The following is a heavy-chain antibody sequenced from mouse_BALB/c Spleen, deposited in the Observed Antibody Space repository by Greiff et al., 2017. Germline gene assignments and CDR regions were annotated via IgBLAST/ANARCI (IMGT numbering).Heavy chain of an antibody. CDR3: ARWGLYAMDY. J-gene: IGHJ4*01. CDR1: GFTFSSYG. CDR2: INSNGGST. V-gene: IGHV5-6-3*01. Sequence: EVQLVESGGGLVQPGGSLKLSCAASGFTFSSYGMPWVRQTPDKRLELVATINSNGGSTYYPDSVKGRFTVSRDNAKNTLYLQMSSLKSEDTAMYYYARWGLYAMDYWGQGTSVTVSS.